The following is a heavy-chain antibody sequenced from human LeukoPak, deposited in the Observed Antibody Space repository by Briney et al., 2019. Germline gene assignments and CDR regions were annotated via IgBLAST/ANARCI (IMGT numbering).Heavy chain of an antibody. CDR1: GYIFTGYY. V-gene: IGHV1-2*02. Sequence: ASVKVSCKASGYIFTGYYMHWVRQAPGQGLEWMGWINPNSGGTNYAQNFQGRVTMTRDTSISTAYMELSRLRSDDTAVYYCARDMDQFDWNFDYWGQGTLVTVSS. CDR2: INPNSGGT. J-gene: IGHJ4*02. D-gene: IGHD3-9*01. CDR3: ARDMDQFDWNFDY.